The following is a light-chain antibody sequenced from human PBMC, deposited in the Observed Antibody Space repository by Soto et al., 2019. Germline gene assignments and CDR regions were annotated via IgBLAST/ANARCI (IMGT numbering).Light chain of an antibody. CDR3: QSYDSSIQAWV. V-gene: IGLV1-40*01. CDR2: GNT. Sequence: QSVLTQPPSGSGAPGQRVIISCTGSNSNIGAGYDVHWYHQFPGTAPKLLIYGNTNRPSGVPDRVSGSKSDMSASLAITGLLAEDEADYYCQSYDSSIQAWVFGGGTTVTVL. J-gene: IGLJ3*02. CDR1: NSNIGAGYD.